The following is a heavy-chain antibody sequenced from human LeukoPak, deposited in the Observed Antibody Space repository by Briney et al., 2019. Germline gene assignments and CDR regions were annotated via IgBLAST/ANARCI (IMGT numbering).Heavy chain of an antibody. CDR3: ARLGY. CDR2: IYPGDADT. V-gene: IGHV5-51*01. Sequence: PGGSPQISRQGSGSSFTSYWIGWGPPVPGKGVGWMGIIYPGDADTRYSPSIQGQVTISADKSISTAYLQWSSLKASDTAMYDCARLGYWGQGTLVTVSA. J-gene: IGHJ4*02. CDR1: GSSFTSYW.